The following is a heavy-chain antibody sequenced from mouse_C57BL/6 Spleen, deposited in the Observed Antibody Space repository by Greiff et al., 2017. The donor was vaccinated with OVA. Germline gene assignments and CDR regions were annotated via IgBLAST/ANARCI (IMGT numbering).Heavy chain of an antibody. D-gene: IGHD4-1*01. CDR2: ISDGGSYT. V-gene: IGHV5-4*01. J-gene: IGHJ2*01. Sequence: EVKLVESGGGLVKPGGSLKLSCAASGFTFSSYAMSWVRQTPEKRLEWVATISDGGSYTYYPDNVKGRFTISRDNAKNNLYLQMSHLKSEDTAMYYCARDPLGNYFDYWGQGTTLTVSS. CDR1: GFTFSSYA. CDR3: ARDPLGNYFDY.